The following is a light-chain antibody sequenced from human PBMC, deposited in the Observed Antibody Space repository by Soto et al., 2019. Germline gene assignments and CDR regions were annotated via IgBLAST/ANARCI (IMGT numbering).Light chain of an antibody. CDR3: QQYNSYSGT. CDR2: KSS. CDR1: QSISDW. Sequence: DIQMTQSPSTLSASVGERVTITCRASQSISDWLVWYQQKAGKAPKLLIYKSSSLQSGVPSRFSGSGSGTEFTLTISSLQPDDFATYYCQQYNSYSGTFGQGTKVEVK. V-gene: IGKV1-5*03. J-gene: IGKJ1*01.